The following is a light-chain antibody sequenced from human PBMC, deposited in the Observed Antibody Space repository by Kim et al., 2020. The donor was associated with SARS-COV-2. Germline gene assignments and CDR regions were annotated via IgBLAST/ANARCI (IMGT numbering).Light chain of an antibody. Sequence: SSVGDRVTITCRASQNIRNHLSWYQQRPGEVPKLLIYAASALHAGVPSRFGGGGSATDFTLTITSLQPDDVATYYCQKYDSVPWTFGPGTKVDIK. J-gene: IGKJ1*01. CDR1: QNIRNH. CDR3: QKYDSVPWT. CDR2: AAS. V-gene: IGKV1-27*01.